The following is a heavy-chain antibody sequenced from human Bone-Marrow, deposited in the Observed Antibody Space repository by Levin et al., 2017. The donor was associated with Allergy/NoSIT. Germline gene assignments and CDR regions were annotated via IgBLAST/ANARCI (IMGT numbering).Heavy chain of an antibody. CDR1: GFTVSTSY. Sequence: GGSLRLSCAASGFTVSTSYMSWVRQAPGKGLEWVSLIHSGGNTYYADSLKGRFTISTDSSQNSLHLQMNTLRPEDTALYFCARGDEVGAVPGAVDYWGQGTLVIVS. V-gene: IGHV3-53*05. CDR2: IHSGGNT. D-gene: IGHD6-19*01. J-gene: IGHJ4*02. CDR3: ARGDEVGAVPGAVDY.